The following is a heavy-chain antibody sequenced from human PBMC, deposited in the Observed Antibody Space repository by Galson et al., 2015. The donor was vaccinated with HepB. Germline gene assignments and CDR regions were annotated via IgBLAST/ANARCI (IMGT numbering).Heavy chain of an antibody. J-gene: IGHJ4*02. D-gene: IGHD2-2*02. CDR2: IYYSGST. V-gene: IGHV4-31*03. Sequence: TLSLTCTVSGGSISSGGYYWSWIRQHPGKGLEWIGYIYYSGSTYYNPSLKSRVTISVDTSKNQFSLKLSSVTAADTAVYYCARAYQLLYSVDYWGQGTLVTVSS. CDR1: GGSISSGGYY. CDR3: ARAYQLLYSVDY.